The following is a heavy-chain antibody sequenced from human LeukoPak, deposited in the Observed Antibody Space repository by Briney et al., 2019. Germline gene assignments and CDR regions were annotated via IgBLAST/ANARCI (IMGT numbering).Heavy chain of an antibody. J-gene: IGHJ3*02. CDR3: VRAVPAAILGAFDI. D-gene: IGHD2-2*02. CDR1: GFTYSDYY. CDR2: IYSGGSPI. V-gene: IGHV3-11*04. Sequence: PGGSLRLSCAASGFTYSDYYMSWIRQAPGKGLEWVSYIYSGGSPIYYADSVKGRFTISRDNAKKSLYLQMNSLRAEDTAIYYCVRAVPAAILGAFDIWGQGTMVTVSS.